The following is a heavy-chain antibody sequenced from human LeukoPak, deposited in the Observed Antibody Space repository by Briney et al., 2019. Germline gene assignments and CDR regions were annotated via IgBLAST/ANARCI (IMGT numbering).Heavy chain of an antibody. CDR3: ARVTSGFLKRYGMDV. D-gene: IGHD3-10*01. CDR1: GGSISSYY. Sequence: SETLSLTCTVSGGSISSYYWSWIRQPPGKGLEWIGYIYYSGSTNYNPSLKSRVTISVDTSKNQFSLKLSSVTAADTAVYYCARVTSGFLKRYGMDVWGQGTTVTVSS. J-gene: IGHJ6*02. V-gene: IGHV4-59*12. CDR2: IYYSGST.